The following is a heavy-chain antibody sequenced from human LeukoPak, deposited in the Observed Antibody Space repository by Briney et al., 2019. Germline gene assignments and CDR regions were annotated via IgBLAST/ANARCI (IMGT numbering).Heavy chain of an antibody. CDR1: GFTFSSYS. CDR3: AKKAQYDGHYPLDY. J-gene: IGHJ4*02. CDR2: TSDRGDYT. Sequence: GGSLRLSCAASGFTFSSYSMSWVRQAPGKGLEWASGTSDRGDYTYYADSVKGRFTISRDTSKNTLYLQMNSLRAEDTALYFCAKKAQYDGHYPLDYWGQGTLVTVSA. V-gene: IGHV3-23*01. D-gene: IGHD4/OR15-4a*01.